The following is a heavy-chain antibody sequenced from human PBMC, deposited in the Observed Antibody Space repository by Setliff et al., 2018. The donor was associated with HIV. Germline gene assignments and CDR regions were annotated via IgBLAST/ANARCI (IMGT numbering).Heavy chain of an antibody. CDR3: TSDAFDI. Sequence: GVLRLSCAASGFTFSGSAMHWVRQASAKGLEWVGFIRSKAYGGTTEYAASVKGRFTISRDDSKSIAYLQMNSLKTEDTAVYYCTSDAFDIWGQGTMVTVSS. CDR2: IRSKAYGGTT. J-gene: IGHJ3*02. V-gene: IGHV3-49*04. CDR1: GFTFSGSA.